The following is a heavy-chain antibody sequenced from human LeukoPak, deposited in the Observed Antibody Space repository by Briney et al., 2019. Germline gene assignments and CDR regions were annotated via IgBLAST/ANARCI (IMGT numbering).Heavy chain of an antibody. J-gene: IGHJ3*02. V-gene: IGHV4-4*07. CDR3: ARDGYCTNAVRTGGAFDI. Sequence: PSGTLSLTCAVSGGSISRYYWSWVRQPAGKGLEWIGRIYTSGSTNYNPSLKSGVTMSVDTCKNKFSLKLSSVTAADTAVYDCARDGYCTNAVRTGGAFDIWGQGTMVTVSS. CDR1: GGSISRYY. D-gene: IGHD2-8*01. CDR2: IYTSGST.